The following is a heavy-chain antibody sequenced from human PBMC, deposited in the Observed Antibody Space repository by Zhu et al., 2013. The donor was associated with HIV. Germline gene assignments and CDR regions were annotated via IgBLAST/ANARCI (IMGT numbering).Heavy chain of an antibody. CDR2: INPSGGST. CDR1: DYTFTSYY. V-gene: IGHV1-46*01. Sequence: QVQLVQSGREVKKPGASVKVPARHLDYTFTSYYMHWVRQAPGQGLEWMGIINPSGGSTSYAQKFQGRVTMTRDTSTSTGYMELSSLRSEDTAVYYCARDRYGDNHWFDPWGQGTLVTVSS. CDR3: ARDRYGDNHWFDP. J-gene: IGHJ5*02. D-gene: IGHD4-17*01.